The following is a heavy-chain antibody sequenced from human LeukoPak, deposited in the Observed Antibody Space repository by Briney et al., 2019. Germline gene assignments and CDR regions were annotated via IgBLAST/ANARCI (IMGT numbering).Heavy chain of an antibody. CDR3: AKSVDFTPSGYFDY. CDR2: ISGSGGST. J-gene: IGHJ4*02. D-gene: IGHD1-26*01. Sequence: PGGSLRLSCAASGFTFSSYAMSWVRQAPGKGLEWVSGISGSGGSTYYADSVKGRFTISRDNSKNTLYLQMNSLRAEDTAVYYCAKSVDFTPSGYFDYWGQGTLVTVSS. CDR1: GFTFSSYA. V-gene: IGHV3-23*01.